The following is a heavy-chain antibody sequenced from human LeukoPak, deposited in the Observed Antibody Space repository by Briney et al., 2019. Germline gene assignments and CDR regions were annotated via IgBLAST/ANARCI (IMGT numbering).Heavy chain of an antibody. J-gene: IGHJ5*02. V-gene: IGHV1-46*01. CDR1: GYTFTRDY. D-gene: IGHD3-22*01. Sequence: ASVKVSCKASGYTFTRDYVHWVRQAPGQGLEWMGIINPSGGSTSYAQKFQGRVTMTRDTSTSTVYMELSSLRSEDTAVYYCARDYDSSGYYYPTNWFDPWGQGTLVTVSS. CDR3: ARDYDSSGYYYPTNWFDP. CDR2: INPSGGST.